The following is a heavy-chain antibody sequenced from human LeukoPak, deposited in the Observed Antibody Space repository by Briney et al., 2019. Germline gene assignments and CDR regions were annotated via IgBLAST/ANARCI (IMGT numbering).Heavy chain of an antibody. Sequence: GESLKISCQGSGYSFPYYWIGWVRQVPGKGLEWMGIIYPGDSDTRYNPSFQGQVTISADKSISTAYLQWSSLKASDTAMYYCARQINLYAFDIWGQGTMVTVSS. CDR2: IYPGDSDT. CDR1: GYSFPYYW. CDR3: ARQINLYAFDI. V-gene: IGHV5-51*01. J-gene: IGHJ3*02.